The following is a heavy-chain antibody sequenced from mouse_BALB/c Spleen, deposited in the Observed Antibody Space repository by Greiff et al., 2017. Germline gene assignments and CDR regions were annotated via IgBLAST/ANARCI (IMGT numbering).Heavy chain of an antibody. J-gene: IGHJ3*01. CDR3: ARGYDYDVLFAY. V-gene: IGHV5-6-3*01. Sequence: EVQRVESGGGLVQPGGSLKLSCAASGFTFSSYGMSWVRQTPDKRLELVATINSNGGSTYYPDSVKGRFTISRDNAKNTLYLQMSSLKSEDTAMYYCARGYDYDVLFAYWGQGTLVTVSA. D-gene: IGHD2-4*01. CDR1: GFTFSSYG. CDR2: INSNGGST.